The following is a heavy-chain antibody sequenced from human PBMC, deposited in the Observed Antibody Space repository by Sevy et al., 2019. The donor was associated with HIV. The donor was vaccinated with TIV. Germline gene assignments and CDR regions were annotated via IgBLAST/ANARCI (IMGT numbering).Heavy chain of an antibody. J-gene: IGHJ4*02. V-gene: IGHV3-7*01. Sequence: GESLKISCLASGFSLRRYWMSWVRQVPGKGLEWVANIRQNGSERYYVDSVKGRFTISRDDASNSVSLQMSSLRGEDTAIYYCARDLPFDYWGQGILVTVSS. CDR3: ARDLPFDY. CDR1: GFSLRRYW. CDR2: IRQNGSER.